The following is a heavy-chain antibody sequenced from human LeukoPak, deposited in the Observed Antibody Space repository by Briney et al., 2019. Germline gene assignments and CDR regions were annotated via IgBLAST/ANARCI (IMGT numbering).Heavy chain of an antibody. D-gene: IGHD2-21*02. CDR3: ARDGTTYCGGDCWFDY. J-gene: IGHJ4*02. V-gene: IGHV1-46*01. Sequence: ASVKVSCKASGYTFTSYYMHWVRQAPGQGLEWMGIINPSGGSTSYAQKFQGRVTMTRDTSTSTVYMELSSLRSEDTAVYYCARDGTTYCGGDCWFDYWGQGTLVTVSS. CDR2: INPSGGST. CDR1: GYTFTSYY.